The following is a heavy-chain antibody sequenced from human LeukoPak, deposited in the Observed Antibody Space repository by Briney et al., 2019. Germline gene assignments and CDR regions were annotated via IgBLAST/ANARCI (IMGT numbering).Heavy chain of an antibody. Sequence: SETLSLTCTVSGYSISSGYYWGWIRPPPGKGLEWIGSIYHSGSTYYNPSLKSRVTISVDTSKNQFSLKLSSVTAADTAVYYCARNGIVATEDYWGQGTLVTVSS. J-gene: IGHJ4*02. CDR3: ARNGIVATEDY. V-gene: IGHV4-38-2*02. CDR1: GYSISSGYY. D-gene: IGHD5-12*01. CDR2: IYHSGST.